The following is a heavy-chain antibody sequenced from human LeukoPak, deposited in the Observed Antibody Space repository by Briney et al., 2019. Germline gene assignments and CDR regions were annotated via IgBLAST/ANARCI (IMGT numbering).Heavy chain of an antibody. J-gene: IGHJ4*01. V-gene: IGHV3-30*01. CDR1: GFTFSSYA. CDR3: ATDSSLTN. Sequence: PGRSLRLSCAASGFTFSSYAMHWVRQAPGKGLEWVAVISYDGSNKYYADSVKGRFTISRDNSKNTLYLQMNSLRAEDAAVYYCATDSSLTNWGHGTLVTVSS. CDR2: ISYDGSNK. D-gene: IGHD4-11*01.